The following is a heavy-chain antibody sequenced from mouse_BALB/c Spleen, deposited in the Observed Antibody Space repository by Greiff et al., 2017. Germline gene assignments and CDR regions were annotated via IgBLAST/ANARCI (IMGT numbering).Heavy chain of an antibody. V-gene: IGHV5-6-3*01. CDR2: INSNGGST. D-gene: IGHD1-1*01. Sequence: EVMLVESGGGLVQPGGSLKLSCAASGFTFSSYGMSWVRPTPDKRLELVATINSNGGSTYYPDSVKGRFTISRDNAKNTLYLQMSSLKSEDTAMYYCARDLGSSPAADWGQGTLVTVSA. J-gene: IGHJ3*01. CDR1: GFTFSSYG. CDR3: ARDLGSSPAAD.